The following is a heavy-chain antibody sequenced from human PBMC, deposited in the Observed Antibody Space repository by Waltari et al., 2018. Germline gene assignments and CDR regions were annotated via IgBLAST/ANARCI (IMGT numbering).Heavy chain of an antibody. Sequence: HLQESGPGLVKPSGTLSLICAISGDSMSPSHWWSWVRQPPGKGLEWIGQVHGRGKTNYSPSFASRVTVSLDTSTYHIALKVTSATAADTALYYCARDRGRGLYLDTWGRGILVTVSP. D-gene: IGHD2-15*01. CDR3: ARDRGRGLYLDT. J-gene: IGHJ4*02. CDR1: GDSMSPSHW. CDR2: VHGRGKT. V-gene: IGHV4-4*02.